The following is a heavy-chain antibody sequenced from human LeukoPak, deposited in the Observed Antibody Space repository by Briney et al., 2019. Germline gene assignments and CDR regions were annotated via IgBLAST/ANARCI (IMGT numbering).Heavy chain of an antibody. CDR2: ISYDGSNK. V-gene: IGHV3-30*04. CDR1: GFTFSSYA. CDR3: TRVRYIRGPDHFYMDV. Sequence: GGSLRLSCAASGFTFSSYAMHWVRQAPGKGLEWVAVISYDGSNKYYADSVKGRFTISRENSKNTLYLQMNSLRTEDTAVYYCTRVRYIRGPDHFYMDVWGKGTTVTISS. D-gene: IGHD1-1*01. J-gene: IGHJ6*03.